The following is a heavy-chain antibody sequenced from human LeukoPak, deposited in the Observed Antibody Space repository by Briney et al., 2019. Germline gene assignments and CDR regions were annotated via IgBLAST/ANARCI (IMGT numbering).Heavy chain of an antibody. J-gene: IGHJ1*01. CDR1: GFTFSNYA. Sequence: GGSLRLSCAASGFTFSNYAMNWVRQAPGKGLEWVSSISEFDNDPSYADSVKGRFTISRDNPKNTLYLQMNSLRVEGTAVYHCARGLDLGYFQRWGQGTLVTVSS. CDR3: ARGLDLGYFQR. D-gene: IGHD4-11*01. V-gene: IGHV3-23*01. CDR2: ISEFDNDP.